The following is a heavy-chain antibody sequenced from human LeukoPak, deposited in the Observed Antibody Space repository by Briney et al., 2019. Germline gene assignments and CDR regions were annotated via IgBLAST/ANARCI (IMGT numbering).Heavy chain of an antibody. D-gene: IGHD3-10*01. CDR2: ISWNSGSI. V-gene: IGHV3-9*01. CDR3: AKDYSYGSGTSDAFDI. Sequence: SLRLSSAASGFSFDDYAMHWVRQAPGKDLEWVSGISWNSGSIGYADSVKGRFTISRDNAKNSLYLQMNSLRAEDTALYYCAKDYSYGSGTSDAFDIWGQGTMVTVSS. J-gene: IGHJ3*02. CDR1: GFSFDDYA.